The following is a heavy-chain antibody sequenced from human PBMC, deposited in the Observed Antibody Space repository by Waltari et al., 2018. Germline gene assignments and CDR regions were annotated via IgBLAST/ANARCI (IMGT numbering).Heavy chain of an antibody. CDR2: IYYSGST. J-gene: IGHJ4*02. D-gene: IGHD3-10*01. CDR3: ARDLGYYGSGSYGDY. Sequence: QLQLQESGPGLVKPSETLSLTCTVSGGSISSSSYYWGWIRQPPGKGLEWIGSIYYSGSTTYNPSLKSRVTISVATSKNQFSLKLSSVTAAATAVYYCARDLGYYGSGSYGDYWGQGTLVTVSS. V-gene: IGHV4-39*07. CDR1: GGSISSSSYY.